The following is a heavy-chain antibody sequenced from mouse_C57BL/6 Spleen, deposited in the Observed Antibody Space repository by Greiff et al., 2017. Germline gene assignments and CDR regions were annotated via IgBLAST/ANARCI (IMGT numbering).Heavy chain of an antibody. V-gene: IGHV5-9*01. D-gene: IGHD1-1*01. J-gene: IGHJ4*01. CDR2: ISGGGGNT. CDR3: ARHGYYYGNYYAMDY. Sequence: EVMLVESGGGLVKPGGSLKLSCAASGFTFSSYTMSWVRQTPEKRLEWVATISGGGGNTYYPDSVKGRVTISRDNAKNTLYLQMSSLRSEDTALYYCARHGYYYGNYYAMDYWGQGTSVTVSS. CDR1: GFTFSSYT.